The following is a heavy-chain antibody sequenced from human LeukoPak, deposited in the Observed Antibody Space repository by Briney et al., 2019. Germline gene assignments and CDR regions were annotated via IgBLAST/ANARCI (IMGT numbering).Heavy chain of an antibody. CDR3: ARAPGSASWAVYYFDF. D-gene: IGHD6-13*01. CDR2: ISYDGSNK. CDR1: GFTFSSYA. J-gene: IGHJ4*02. V-gene: IGHV3-30*09. Sequence: GTSLRLSCSASGFTFSSYAMHWVRQAPGKGLEWVAVISYDGSNKDYADSVKGRFAIFRDNSKNTLYLQMNSLRAEDTAVYYCARAPGSASWAVYYFDFWGQGTLVTVSS.